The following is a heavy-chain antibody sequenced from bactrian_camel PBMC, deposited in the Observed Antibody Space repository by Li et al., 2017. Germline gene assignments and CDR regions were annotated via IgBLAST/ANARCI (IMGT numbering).Heavy chain of an antibody. CDR2: IESDGST. V-gene: IGHV3S53*01. CDR3: AAVIGCSRQPWLRDPGQAQGPTN. Sequence: HVQLVESGGGTVQAGGSLTLSCAASGNIDDSIVMAWFRQIPDKEREGVAGIESDGSTSYTDSVKGRFTVSQDSAKNILYLQMNSLKPEDTAMYYCAAVIGCSRQPWLRDPGQAQGPTNWGQGTQVTVS. D-gene: IGHD3*01. CDR1: GNIDDSIV. J-gene: IGHJ4*01.